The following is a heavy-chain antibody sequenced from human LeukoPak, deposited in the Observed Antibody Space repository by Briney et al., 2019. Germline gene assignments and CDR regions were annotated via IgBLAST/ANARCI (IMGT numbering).Heavy chain of an antibody. CDR1: GGSISSSSYY. Sequence: PSETLSLTCTVSGGSISSSSYYWGWIRQPPGKGLEWIGSIYYSGCTYYNPSLKSRVTISVDTSKNQFSLKLSSVTAADTAVYYCARSIGVVTLDYWGQGTLVTVSS. J-gene: IGHJ4*02. V-gene: IGHV4-39*01. CDR3: ARSIGVVTLDY. D-gene: IGHD3-3*01. CDR2: IYYSGCT.